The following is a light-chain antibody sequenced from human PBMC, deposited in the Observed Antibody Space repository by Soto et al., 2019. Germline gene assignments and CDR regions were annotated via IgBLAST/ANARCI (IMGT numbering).Light chain of an antibody. Sequence: EIVLTQSPGTLSLSPGERATLSCRASQSVSSSYLAWYQQKPGQAPRLLIYGASTRATGIPARFSGSGSGTEFTLTIGGLQPDDFATYYCQQFNSYPITFGQGTRLEIK. CDR2: GAS. J-gene: IGKJ5*01. CDR3: QQFNSYPIT. V-gene: IGKV3-20*01. CDR1: QSVSSSY.